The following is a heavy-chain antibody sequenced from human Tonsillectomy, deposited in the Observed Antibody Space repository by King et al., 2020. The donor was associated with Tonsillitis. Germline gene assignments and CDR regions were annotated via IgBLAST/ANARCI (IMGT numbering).Heavy chain of an antibody. D-gene: IGHD6-19*01. J-gene: IGHJ4*02. V-gene: IGHV1-18*01. CDR2: ISAYNGNT. CDR3: ARETQLHSSGCPDY. CDR1: VYTFTSYG. Sequence: QLVQSGAEVKKPGASVKVSCKASVYTFTSYGISWVRQAPGQGLEWMGVISAYNGNTNYAQKLQGRVTMTTDTSTSTAYMELRSLRSDDTAVYYCARETQLHSSGCPDYWGQGTLVTVSS.